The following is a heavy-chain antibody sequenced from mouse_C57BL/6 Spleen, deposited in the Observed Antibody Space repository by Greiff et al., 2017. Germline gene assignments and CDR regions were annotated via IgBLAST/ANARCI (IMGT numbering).Heavy chain of an antibody. J-gene: IGHJ4*01. V-gene: IGHV6-3*01. Sequence: EVKLEESGGGLVQPGGSMKLSCVASGFTFSNYWMNWVRQSPEKGLEWVAQIRLKSDNYATHYAESVKGRFTISRDDAKSSGYLQMNNLRAEDTGIYYCTMVTDYYAMDYWGQGTSVTVSS. CDR2: IRLKSDNYAT. CDR3: TMVTDYYAMDY. D-gene: IGHD2-2*01. CDR1: GFTFSNYW.